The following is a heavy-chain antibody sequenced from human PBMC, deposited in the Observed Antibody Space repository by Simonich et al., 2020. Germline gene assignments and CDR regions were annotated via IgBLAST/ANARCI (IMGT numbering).Heavy chain of an antibody. CDR1: GYTFTGYY. CDR2: INPNSGGT. CDR3: ASSKLATIDY. D-gene: IGHD5-12*01. J-gene: IGHJ4*02. V-gene: IGHV1-2*02. Sequence: QVQLVQSGAEVKKPGASVKVSCKASGYTFTGYYMHWVRQAPGQGLEWMGWINPNSGGTNYAKKVQGRVTMTRDTSISTAYMELSRLRSDDTAVYYCASSKLATIDYWGQGTLVTVSS.